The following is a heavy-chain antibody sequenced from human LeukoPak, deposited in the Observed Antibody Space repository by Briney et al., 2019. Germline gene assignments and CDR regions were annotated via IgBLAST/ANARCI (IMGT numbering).Heavy chain of an antibody. D-gene: IGHD2-8*02. CDR3: AQTLEVSTITVHY. CDR1: GGSFSSYY. CDR2: INHSGST. Sequence: SETLSLTCNFYGGSFSSYYWSWVRQPPGKGLEWIGEINHSGSTTYNPSLRSRVTISVDTSKKHFSLKLTSVTAADTAVYFCAQTLEVSTITVHYWGQGTLVTVSS. J-gene: IGHJ4*02. V-gene: IGHV4-34*01.